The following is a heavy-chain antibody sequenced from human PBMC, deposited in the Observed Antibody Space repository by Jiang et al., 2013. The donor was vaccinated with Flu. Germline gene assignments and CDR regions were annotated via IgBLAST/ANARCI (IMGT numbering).Heavy chain of an antibody. CDR3: ARDLVTYGDYREYYFDY. CDR1: GFTFSSYS. J-gene: IGHJ4*02. Sequence: QLLESGGGLVQPGGSLRLSCAASGFTFSSYSMNWVRQAPGKGLEWVSYISSSSTIYYADSVKGRFTISRDNAKNSLYLQMNSLRAEDTAVYYCARDLVTYGDYREYYFDYWGQGTLVTVSS. V-gene: IGHV3-48*01. CDR2: ISSSSTI. D-gene: IGHD4-17*01.